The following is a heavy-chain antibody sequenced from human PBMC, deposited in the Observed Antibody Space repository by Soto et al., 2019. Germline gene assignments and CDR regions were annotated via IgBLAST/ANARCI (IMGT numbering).Heavy chain of an antibody. V-gene: IGHV4-61*01. J-gene: IGHJ4*02. CDR2: IYYSGST. Sequence: QVQLQESGPGLVKPSETLSLTCTVSGGSVSSNSYYWNWIRQPPGKGLEWIGYIYYSGSTNYNPSLKSRVTILVDTSKKQFSLKLSSVTAADTAVYYCARGSGSWSYYFDSWGQGTLVTVSS. D-gene: IGHD6-13*01. CDR1: GGSVSSNSYY. CDR3: ARGSGSWSYYFDS.